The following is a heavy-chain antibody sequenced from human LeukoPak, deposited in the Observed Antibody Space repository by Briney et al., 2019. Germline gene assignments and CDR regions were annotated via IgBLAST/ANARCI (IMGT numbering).Heavy chain of an antibody. Sequence: ASVKVSCKASGFTFTNYYIHWVRQAPGQGLEWMGIINPAGGSTGYAQKFQGRVTMTRDTSTSTVYMELSSLRSEDTAVYYCARYNGDLTGGFDYWGQGTLVTVSS. CDR2: INPAGGST. D-gene: IGHD4-17*01. J-gene: IGHJ4*02. CDR3: ARYNGDLTGGFDY. V-gene: IGHV1-46*01. CDR1: GFTFTNYY.